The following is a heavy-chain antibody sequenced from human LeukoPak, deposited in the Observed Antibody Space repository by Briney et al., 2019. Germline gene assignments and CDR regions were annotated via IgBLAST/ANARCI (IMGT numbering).Heavy chain of an antibody. CDR1: GGSFSGYY. Sequence: SETLSLTCAVYGGSFSGYYWSWIRQPPGKGLEWIGEINHSGSTNYNPSLKSRVTISADTSKNQFSLKLSSVTAADTAVYYCARGPPAKPGTGYYYGMDVWGKGTTVTVSS. V-gene: IGHV4-34*01. CDR2: INHSGST. J-gene: IGHJ6*04. CDR3: ARGPPAKPGTGYYYGMDV. D-gene: IGHD2-2*01.